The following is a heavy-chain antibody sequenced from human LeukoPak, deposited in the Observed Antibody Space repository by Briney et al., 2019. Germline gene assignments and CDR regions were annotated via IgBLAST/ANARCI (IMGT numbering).Heavy chain of an antibody. J-gene: IGHJ3*02. V-gene: IGHV1-69*13. CDR1: VGTFSSYA. CDR2: IIPIFGTA. CDR3: ARDPHGYSYGNAFDI. D-gene: IGHD5-18*01. Sequence: SVKVSCKASVGTFSSYAISWVRQAPGQGLEWMGGIIPIFGTANYAQKFQGRVTITADESTSTAYMELSSLRSEDTAVYYCARDPHGYSYGNAFDIWGQGTMVTVSS.